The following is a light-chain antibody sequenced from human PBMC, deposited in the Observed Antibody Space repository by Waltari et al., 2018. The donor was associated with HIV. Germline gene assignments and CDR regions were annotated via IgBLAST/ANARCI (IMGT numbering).Light chain of an antibody. Sequence: SYELTQPPSVSVSPGQTASITCSGDKLGDKYASWYQQKPGQSPVLVIYQDTNRASGIPEGFSGSNSGNTATLTISGTQATDDADYYCQAWDIITAGVVFGGGTKLTVL. CDR2: QDT. V-gene: IGLV3-1*01. J-gene: IGLJ2*01. CDR1: KLGDKY. CDR3: QAWDIITAGVV.